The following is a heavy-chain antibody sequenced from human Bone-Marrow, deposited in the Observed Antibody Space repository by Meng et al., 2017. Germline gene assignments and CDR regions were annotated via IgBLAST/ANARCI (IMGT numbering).Heavy chain of an antibody. J-gene: IGHJ6*02. CDR1: GYTFTGYY. D-gene: IGHD3-10*01. Sequence: ASVKVSCKASGYTFTGYYMHWVRQAPGQGLEWMGRINPNSGGTNYAQKFQGRVTMTRDTSISTAYMELSRLRSDDTAVYYCAGALLWFGELSSYYYYYYGMDVWGQGNTVNGAS. CDR2: INPNSGGT. V-gene: IGHV1-2*06. CDR3: AGALLWFGELSSYYYYYYGMDV.